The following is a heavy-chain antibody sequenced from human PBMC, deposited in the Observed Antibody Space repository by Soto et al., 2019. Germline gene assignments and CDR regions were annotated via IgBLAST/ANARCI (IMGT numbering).Heavy chain of an antibody. CDR1: GDTFTTYD. D-gene: IGHD3-10*01. V-gene: IGHV1-8*01. CDR2: INPNSGNN. J-gene: IGHJ4*02. Sequence: ASVKVSCKASGDTFTTYDINWVRQATGHGLEWMGWINPNSGNNGYAQSFQGRVTMTRDTAIRTAYMEVSSLRSDDTAGDYCARGRDSGSYYLLDYWGQGTLVTVSS. CDR3: ARGRDSGSYYLLDY.